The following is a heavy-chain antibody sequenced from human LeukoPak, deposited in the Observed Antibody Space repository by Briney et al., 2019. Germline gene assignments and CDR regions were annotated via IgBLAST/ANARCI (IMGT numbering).Heavy chain of an antibody. Sequence: GGSLRLSCAGSGFTFSSFEMNWVRQSPGRGLEWVSYISSSGSTIYYADSVKGRFTISRDNAKNSLCLQMNSLRAEDTALYYCASRPPPHRGPFDYWGQGTLVTVSS. V-gene: IGHV3-48*03. CDR2: ISSSGSTI. CDR3: ASRPPPHRGPFDY. J-gene: IGHJ4*02. CDR1: GFTFSSFE.